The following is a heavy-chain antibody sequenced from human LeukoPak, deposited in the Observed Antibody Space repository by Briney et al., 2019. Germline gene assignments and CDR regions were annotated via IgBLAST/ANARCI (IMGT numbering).Heavy chain of an antibody. CDR3: ARDYGYRSSYSLWFDP. Sequence: ASVKFSCKASGYTFTSYYMHWVRQAPGQGLEWMGIINPSGCSTSYAQKVQGRVTMTRDTSTSTVYMELSSLRSEDTAVYYCARDYGYRSSYSLWFDPWGQGTLVTVSS. V-gene: IGHV1-46*01. D-gene: IGHD6-13*01. CDR1: GYTFTSYY. J-gene: IGHJ5*02. CDR2: INPSGCST.